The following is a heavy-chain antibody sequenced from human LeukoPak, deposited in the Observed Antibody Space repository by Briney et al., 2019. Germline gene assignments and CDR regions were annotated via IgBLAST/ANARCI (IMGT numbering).Heavy chain of an antibody. CDR3: ARGLATVTFGWFDP. V-gene: IGHV4-34*01. CDR2: INHSGST. Sequence: SETLSLTCAVYGGSFSGYYWSWIRQPPGKGLEWIGEINHSGSTNYNPSLKSRVTISVDTSKNQFSLKLSSVTAADTAVYYCARGLATVTFGWFDPWGQGTLVTVSS. J-gene: IGHJ5*02. D-gene: IGHD4-11*01. CDR1: GGSFSGYY.